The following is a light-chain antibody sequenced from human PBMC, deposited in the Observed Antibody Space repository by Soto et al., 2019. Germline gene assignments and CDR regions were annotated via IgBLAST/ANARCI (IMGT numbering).Light chain of an antibody. CDR3: QQLSRYPST. CDR2: DAS. CDR1: DDITNY. V-gene: IGKV1-9*01. J-gene: IGKJ4*01. Sequence: DMQMTQSPSSLSASLGDRVTVXXRASDDITNYLAWYQQKAGKAPKIXIYDASTLYSGVPSRFSGSGSGTDFTLTISGLQPEDFATYYCQQLSRYPSTFGGGTKVDIK.